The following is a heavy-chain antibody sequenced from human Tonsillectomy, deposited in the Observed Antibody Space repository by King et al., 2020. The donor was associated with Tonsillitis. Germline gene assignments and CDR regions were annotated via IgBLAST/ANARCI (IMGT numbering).Heavy chain of an antibody. D-gene: IGHD4-23*01. CDR2: ISYDGGLE. CDR1: GFTFGRYC. Sequence: VQLVESGGGVVQPGRSLRLSCAASGFTFGRYCLHWVRQAPGKGLEWVAIISYDGGLEFYADSVMGRFTVSRDNSKNIVYLQMNGLTDEDTALYYCAKDLSPFGGNCFDHWGQGILVTVSS. CDR3: AKDLSPFGGNCFDH. J-gene: IGHJ4*02. V-gene: IGHV3-30*18.